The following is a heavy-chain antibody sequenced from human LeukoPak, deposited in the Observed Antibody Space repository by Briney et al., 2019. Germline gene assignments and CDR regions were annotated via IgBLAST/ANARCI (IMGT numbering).Heavy chain of an antibody. V-gene: IGHV3-7*01. J-gene: IGHJ4*02. CDR3: ARDSSSWYYFDY. D-gene: IGHD6-13*01. Sequence: GGSLRLSCAASGFTFSSYWMSWFRQAPGKGLGWVANIKKDGSEKYYVDSVKGRFTISRDNAKNSLYLQMNSLRAEDTAVYYCARDSSSWYYFDYWGQGTLVTVSS. CDR2: IKKDGSEK. CDR1: GFTFSSYW.